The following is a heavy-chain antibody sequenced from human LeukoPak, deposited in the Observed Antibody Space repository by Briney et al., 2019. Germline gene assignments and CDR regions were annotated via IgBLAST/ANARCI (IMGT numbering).Heavy chain of an antibody. CDR2: IYHSGST. V-gene: IGHV4-38-2*02. CDR1: AYSISSGYY. J-gene: IGHJ5*02. Sequence: TSETLSLTCTVSAYSISSGYYWGWIRQSPGKGLEWIGNIYHSGSTYYNPSLKSRVTISVDTSKNQFSLKLSSVTAADTAVYYCARGPTYYDILTGPDTLNWFDPWGQGTLVTVSS. CDR3: ARGPTYYDILTGPDTLNWFDP. D-gene: IGHD3-9*01.